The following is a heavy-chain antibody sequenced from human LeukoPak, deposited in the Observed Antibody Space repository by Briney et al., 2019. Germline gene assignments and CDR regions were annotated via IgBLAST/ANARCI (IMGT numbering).Heavy chain of an antibody. CDR3: ARGADAGGYNWFDP. CDR1: GFTFSDYY. CDR2: ISMSGSSI. V-gene: IGHV3-11*01. D-gene: IGHD1-26*01. J-gene: IGHJ5*02. Sequence: PGGSLRLSCATSSGFTFSDYYMTWIRQAPGKGLEWVSYISMSGSSIYYADSVKGRFTLSRDNAKKSLYLQMNSLRVEDTAVYYCARGADAGGYNWFDPWGQGTLVTVSS.